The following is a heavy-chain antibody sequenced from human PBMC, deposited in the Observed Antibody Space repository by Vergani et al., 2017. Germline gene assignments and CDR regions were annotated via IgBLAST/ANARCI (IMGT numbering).Heavy chain of an antibody. CDR2: IKSDGRT. Sequence: VELLESGGGLAQPGGSLRVSCSASGFRVTTYYMSWVRQAPGKGLEWVSVIKSDGRTSYAESVRGRFTISRDTSRNAVYLQMNILRVEDTVVYYCTRSECSGTTCYGHYFDLWGHGILVTVSS. V-gene: IGHV3-66*02. CDR3: TRSECSGTTCYGHYFDL. CDR1: GFRVTTYY. J-gene: IGHJ4*01. D-gene: IGHD2-15*01.